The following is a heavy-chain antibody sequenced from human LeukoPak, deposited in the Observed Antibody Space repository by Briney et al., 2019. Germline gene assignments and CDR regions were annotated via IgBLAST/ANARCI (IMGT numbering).Heavy chain of an antibody. V-gene: IGHV4-4*07. CDR3: ARDTAVAGTFDY. Sequence: PSETLSLTCTDSGGSISSYYWSWIRQPAGKGLEWIGRIYTSGSTNYNPSLKSRAPMSVDTSKNQFSLKLSSVTAADTAVYYCARDTAVAGTFDYWGQGTLVTVSS. CDR2: IYTSGST. CDR1: GGSISSYY. J-gene: IGHJ4*02. D-gene: IGHD6-19*01.